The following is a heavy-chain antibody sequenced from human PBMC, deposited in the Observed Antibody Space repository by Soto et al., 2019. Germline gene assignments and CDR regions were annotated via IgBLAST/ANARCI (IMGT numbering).Heavy chain of an antibody. J-gene: IGHJ5*02. V-gene: IGHV4-39*01. CDR1: GGSVSNGAYY. D-gene: IGHD1-26*01. CDR2: IYHSGTT. Sequence: QLQLQESGPGLVKPSETLSLTCTVSGGSVSNGAYYWGWLRQPPGKGLEWIGNIYHSGTTYYNPSLQSRVTISVDTSKNQFSLNLNSVTAADTAVYYCARQANSGTYDHWGQGTLVTVSS. CDR3: ARQANSGTYDH.